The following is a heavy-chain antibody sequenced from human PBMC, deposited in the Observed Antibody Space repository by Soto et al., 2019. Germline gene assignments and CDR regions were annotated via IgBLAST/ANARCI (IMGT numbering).Heavy chain of an antibody. J-gene: IGHJ5*02. CDR2: IYYSGST. CDR1: GGSISSYY. Sequence: SETLSLTYTVSGGSISSYYWSWIRQPPGKGLEWIGYIYYSGSTNYNPSLKSRVTISVDTSKNQFSLKLSSVTAADTAVYFFAIHLDDFWSGTFDPWGQGTLVTVS. CDR3: AIHLDDFWSGTFDP. D-gene: IGHD3-3*01. V-gene: IGHV4-59*08.